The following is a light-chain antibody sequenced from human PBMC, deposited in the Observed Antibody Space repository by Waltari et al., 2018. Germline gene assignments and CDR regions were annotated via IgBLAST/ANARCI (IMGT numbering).Light chain of an antibody. CDR3: QVWDTSGDQVV. Sequence: SYVLTQSSSLSVAPGQTARISCEGNNMGMKTVHGYQQKPGQVPVLVVYDDSDRPSGIPERFSGSNAGNTATLTISRVEAGDEADYYCQVWDTSGDQVVFGGGTKLTVL. J-gene: IGLJ2*01. V-gene: IGLV3-21*02. CDR1: NMGMKT. CDR2: DDS.